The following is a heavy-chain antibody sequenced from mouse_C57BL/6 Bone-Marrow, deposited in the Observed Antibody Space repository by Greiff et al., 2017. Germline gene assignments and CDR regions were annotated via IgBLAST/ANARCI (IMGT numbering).Heavy chain of an antibody. Sequence: QVQLQQSGPGLVAPSQSLSITCTVSGFSLNSSGVSWVRQPPGKGLEWLGVIWGDGSTNYHSALISRLSISKDNSKSQVFLKLNSLQTEDTATYYCAKSGYLYYFDYWGQGTTLTVSS. D-gene: IGHD3-1*01. V-gene: IGHV2-3*01. CDR2: IWGDGST. J-gene: IGHJ2*01. CDR3: AKSGYLYYFDY. CDR1: GFSLNSSG.